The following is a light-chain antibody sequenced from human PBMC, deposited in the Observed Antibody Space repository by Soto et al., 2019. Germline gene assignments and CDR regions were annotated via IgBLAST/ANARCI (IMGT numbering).Light chain of an antibody. CDR3: QQYDNVPLT. CDR1: HDISDY. V-gene: IGKV1-33*01. CDR2: DAS. Sequence: DVQMTQSPSSLSASVGDRVTITCQASHDISDYLNWYKHKSGEAPKLLIYDASKLEAGVPSRFSGRGSGTDFTLTISSLQPEDIATYYCQQYDNVPLTFGGGTKVEIK. J-gene: IGKJ4*01.